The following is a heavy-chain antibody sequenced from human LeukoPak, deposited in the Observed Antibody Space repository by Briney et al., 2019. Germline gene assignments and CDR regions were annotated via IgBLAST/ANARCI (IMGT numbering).Heavy chain of an antibody. CDR1: GYTFTSYG. J-gene: IGHJ5*02. V-gene: IGHV1-18*01. CDR3: ARTDYHDTSGASNWFDP. CDR2: ISAYSGNT. Sequence: ASVKVSCKASGYTFTSYGISWVRQAPGQGLEWMGWISAYSGNTNYAQKFQGRVTMTRSTSTGTAYMELSSLRSEDTAVYYCARTDYHDTSGASNWFDPWGQGTLVTVSS. D-gene: IGHD3-22*01.